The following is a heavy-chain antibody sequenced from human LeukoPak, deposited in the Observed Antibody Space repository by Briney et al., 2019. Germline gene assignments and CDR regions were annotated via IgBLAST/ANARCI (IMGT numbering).Heavy chain of an antibody. J-gene: IGHJ3*01. D-gene: IGHD6-13*01. Sequence: SETLSLTCTVSGGSISSSKYYCGWIRQPPGKGLEWIGTIFNSGSTHYTPSLKTPVTISVDTSKNQFTLNLSSVTAAYTAVYRCATPSYSSSCGTIDVWGQGTIVTVSS. CDR2: IFNSGST. CDR1: GGSISSSKYY. CDR3: ATPSYSSSCGTIDV. V-gene: IGHV4-39*01.